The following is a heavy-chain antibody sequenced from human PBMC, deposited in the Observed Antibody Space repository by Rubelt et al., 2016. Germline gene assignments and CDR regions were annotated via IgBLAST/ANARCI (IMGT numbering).Heavy chain of an antibody. Sequence: QVQLQQWGAGLLKPSETLSLTCTVSGGSISSSSYYWGWIRQPPGKGLEWIGSIYYSGSTYYNPSSMWRVTISVETSKNQFSRKLSPVTAADTAVYYCAGVHPQERALAVNWFDPWGQGTLVTVSS. CDR1: GGSISSSSYY. V-gene: IGHV4-39*01. J-gene: IGHJ5*02. CDR3: AGVHPQERALAVNWFDP. CDR2: IYYSGST. D-gene: IGHD4-17*01.